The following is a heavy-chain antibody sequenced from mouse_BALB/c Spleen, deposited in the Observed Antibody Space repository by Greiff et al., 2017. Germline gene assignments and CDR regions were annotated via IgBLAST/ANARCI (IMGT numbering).Heavy chain of an antibody. D-gene: IGHD2-14*01. Sequence: EVQGVESGGGLVKPGGSLKLSCAASGFTFSSYAMSWVRQSPEKRLEWVASISSGGSTYYPDSVKGRFTISRDNARNILYLQMSSLRSEDTAMYYCARGGRYDGFDYWGQGTTLTVSS. CDR1: GFTFSSYA. CDR2: ISSGGST. CDR3: ARGGRYDGFDY. J-gene: IGHJ2*01. V-gene: IGHV5-6-5*01.